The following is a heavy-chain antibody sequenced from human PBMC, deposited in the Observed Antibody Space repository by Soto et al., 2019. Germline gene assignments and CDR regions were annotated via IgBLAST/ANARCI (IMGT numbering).Heavy chain of an antibody. V-gene: IGHV2-5*02. CDR3: ARRGDMNGNWDQGYLDN. Sequence: QITLKESGPTRVKPTQTLTLTCSFSGFSLTSRPVGVAWIRQPPGKALEWLAVIYWVDDKHYSPSLKSILPIDKETPQHQVVLTMAYMDPVDTATYFCARRGDMNGNWDQGYLDNWGQRILVNVSS. CDR1: GFSLTSRPVG. CDR2: IYWVDDK. D-gene: IGHD1-1*01. J-gene: IGHJ4*02.